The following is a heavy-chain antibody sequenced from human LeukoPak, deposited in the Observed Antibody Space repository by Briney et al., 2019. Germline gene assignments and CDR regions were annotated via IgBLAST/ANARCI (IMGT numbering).Heavy chain of an antibody. J-gene: IGHJ4*02. D-gene: IGHD6-6*01. V-gene: IGHV3-48*03. CDR2: ISSSGNII. Sequence: SGGSLRLSCAASGFTFSRYEMNWVRQAPGKGLEWVSYISSSGNIIYCADSVKGRFTISRDNAKNSLFLQMNSLRAEDTAIYYCARLVSRISSYWGQGTLVTVSS. CDR1: GFTFSRYE. CDR3: ARLVSRISSY.